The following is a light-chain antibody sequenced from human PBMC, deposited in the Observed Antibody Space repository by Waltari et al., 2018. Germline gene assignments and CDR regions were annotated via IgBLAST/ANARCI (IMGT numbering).Light chain of an antibody. V-gene: IGKV1-5*03. Sequence: DIQMPPFPSTLSASVGDRVTITCRASQIINTWLAWYQQKPGKAPNLLIYKTSTLESGVPSRFTGSGSGTEFTLTIDSLQPDDFATYYCQQYNSYSNTFGQGTKVEIK. CDR3: QQYNSYSNT. CDR2: KTS. J-gene: IGKJ2*01. CDR1: QIINTW.